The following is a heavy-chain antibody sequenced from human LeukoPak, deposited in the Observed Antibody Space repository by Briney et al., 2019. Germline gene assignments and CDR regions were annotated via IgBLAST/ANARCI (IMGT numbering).Heavy chain of an antibody. CDR2: ISSTSAYI. D-gene: IGHD6-19*01. J-gene: IGHJ5*02. CDR3: ARVAVAGPTGWFDP. Sequence: PGGSLRLSCVASGFALNSYSLTWVRQAPGKGLEWVSSISSTSAYIHYAESVKGRFTISRDNIDNVVYLQMNSLRAEDTAVYYCARVAVAGPTGWFDPWGQGTLVTVSS. CDR1: GFALNSYS. V-gene: IGHV3-21*01.